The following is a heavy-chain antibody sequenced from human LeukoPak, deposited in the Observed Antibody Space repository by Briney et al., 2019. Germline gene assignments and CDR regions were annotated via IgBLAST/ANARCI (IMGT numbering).Heavy chain of an antibody. V-gene: IGHV1-2*02. D-gene: IGHD4-17*01. CDR2: INPNSGGT. J-gene: IGHJ3*02. CDR1: GYTFTGYY. Sequence: ASVKVSCKASGYTFTGYYMHWVRQAPGQGLEWMGWINPNSGGTNYAQKSQGRVTMTRDTSISTAYMELSRLRSDDTAVYYCARLRYGDYGAFDIWGQGTMVTVSS. CDR3: ARLRYGDYGAFDI.